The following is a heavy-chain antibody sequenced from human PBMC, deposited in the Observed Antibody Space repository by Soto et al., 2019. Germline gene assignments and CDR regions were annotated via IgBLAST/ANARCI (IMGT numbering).Heavy chain of an antibody. D-gene: IGHD6-6*01. CDR1: GGSFSDYY. CDR2: INHSGST. V-gene: IGHV4-34*01. CDR3: ARDSSSSYY. Sequence: SETLSLTCAVYGGSFSDYYWSWIRQPPGKGLEWIGEINHSGSTNYNPSLKSRVTMSVDTSKRQFSLKLSSVTAADTAVYYCARDSSSSYYWGQGTLVTVSS. J-gene: IGHJ4*02.